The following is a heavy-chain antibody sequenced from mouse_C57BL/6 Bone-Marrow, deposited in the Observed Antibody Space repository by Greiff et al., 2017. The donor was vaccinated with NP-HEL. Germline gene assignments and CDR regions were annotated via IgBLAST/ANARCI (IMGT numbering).Heavy chain of an antibody. CDR1: GYSITSGYY. D-gene: IGHD1-1*01. CDR3: ARERDYYGSSWDY. CDR2: ISYDGSN. Sequence: ESGPGLVKPSQSLSLTCSVTGYSITSGYYWNWIRQFPGNKLEWMGYISYDGSNNYNPSLKNRISITRDTSKNQFFLKLNSVTTEDTATYYCARERDYYGSSWDYWGQGTTLTVSS. V-gene: IGHV3-6*01. J-gene: IGHJ2*01.